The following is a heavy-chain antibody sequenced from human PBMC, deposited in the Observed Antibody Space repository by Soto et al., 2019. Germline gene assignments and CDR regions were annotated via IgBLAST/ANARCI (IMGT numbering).Heavy chain of an antibody. CDR2: ISYDGENQ. CDR3: VSPHSESSNAFDL. J-gene: IGHJ5*02. V-gene: IGHV3-30*04. D-gene: IGHD3-10*01. Sequence: QRQLVESGGGVVQPWRSLRLSCAASGFSFSHYAMHWVRQPPGKGLEWVALISYDGENQYFTDSVRGRFTISRDNSKTAVYLEMNDLRLDDTATYYCVSPHSESSNAFDLWGQGTLVSVSS. CDR1: GFSFSHYA.